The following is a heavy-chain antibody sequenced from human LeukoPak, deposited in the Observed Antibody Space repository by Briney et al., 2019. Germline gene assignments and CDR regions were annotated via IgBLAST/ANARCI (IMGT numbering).Heavy chain of an antibody. J-gene: IGHJ4*02. Sequence: PSETLSLTCAVYGGSFSGYYWGWIRQPPGKGLEWIGEINHSGSTNYNPSLKSRVTISVDTSKNQFSLKLSSVTAADTAVYYCARGYLAGYSSSWYGGAYDYWGQGTLVTVSS. D-gene: IGHD6-13*01. CDR2: INHSGST. V-gene: IGHV4-34*01. CDR3: ARGYLAGYSSSWYGGAYDY. CDR1: GGSFSGYY.